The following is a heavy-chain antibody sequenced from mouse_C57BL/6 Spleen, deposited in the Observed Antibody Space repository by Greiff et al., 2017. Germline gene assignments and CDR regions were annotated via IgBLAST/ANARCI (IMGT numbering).Heavy chain of an antibody. CDR3: ARSLDSSGYAWFAY. CDR1: GYAFSSYW. D-gene: IGHD3-2*02. J-gene: IGHJ3*01. CDR2: IYPGDGDT. Sequence: VKLVESGAELVKPGASVKISCKASGYAFSSYWMNWVKQRPGKGLEWIGQIYPGDGDTNYNGKFKGKATLTADKSSSTAYMQLSSLTSEDSAVYFCARSLDSSGYAWFAYWGQGTLVTVSA. V-gene: IGHV1-80*01.